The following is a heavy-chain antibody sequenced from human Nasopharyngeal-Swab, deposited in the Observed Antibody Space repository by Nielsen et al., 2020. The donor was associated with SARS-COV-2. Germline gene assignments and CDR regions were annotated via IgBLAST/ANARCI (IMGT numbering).Heavy chain of an antibody. CDR3: TTVVIRAAISPFDY. V-gene: IGHV1-24*01. J-gene: IGHJ4*02. Sequence: ASVKVSCKVSGYTLTDLSMHWVRQAPGKGPEWMGGFDPEDGETIYAQKFQGRVTMTEDTSADTAYMELSSLTSEDTAVYYCTTVVIRAAISPFDYWGQGTLVTVSS. D-gene: IGHD2-2*01. CDR2: FDPEDGET. CDR1: GYTLTDLS.